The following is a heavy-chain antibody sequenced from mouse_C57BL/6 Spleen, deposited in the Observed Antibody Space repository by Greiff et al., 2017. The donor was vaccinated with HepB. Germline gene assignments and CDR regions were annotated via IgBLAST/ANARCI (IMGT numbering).Heavy chain of an antibody. D-gene: IGHD2-12*01. V-gene: IGHV2-4*01. CDR1: GFLLTSYG. J-gene: IGHJ2*01. CDR3: AKNGPYYSYYFDY. Sequence: VQLQESGPGLVQPSQSLSITCTVSGFLLTSYGVHWVRQPPGKGLEWLGVIWSGGSTDYNAAFISRLSISKDNSKSQVFFKMNSLQADDTAIYYCAKNGPYYSYYFDYWGQGTTLTVSS. CDR2: IWSGGST.